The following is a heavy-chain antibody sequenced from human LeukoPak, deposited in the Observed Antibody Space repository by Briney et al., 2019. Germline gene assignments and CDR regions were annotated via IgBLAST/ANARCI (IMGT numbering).Heavy chain of an antibody. CDR1: GITLSNYG. Sequence: GFLRLSCVVSGITLSNYGMSWVRQAPGKGLEWVSGISGGGGGTNYADSVKGRFAVSRDNSRNTMYLQMNSLRAEDTAVYFCAKRGVEIRGLLVIGYHKETSYFDHWGQGVLVTVSS. CDR3: AKRGVEIRGLLVIGYHKETSYFDH. D-gene: IGHD3-10*01. J-gene: IGHJ4*02. CDR2: ISGGGGGT. V-gene: IGHV3-23*01.